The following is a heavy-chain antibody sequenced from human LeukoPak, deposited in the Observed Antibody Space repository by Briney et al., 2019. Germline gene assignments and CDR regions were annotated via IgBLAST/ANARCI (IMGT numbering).Heavy chain of an antibody. CDR1: GGSIRSYY. CDR3: ATGVHGIAAAGDYYFDY. Sequence: PSETLSLTCTVSGGSIRSYYWSWIRQPPGKGLEWIGYMYYRGNTNYNPSLKSRVTISVDTSKNQFSLKLSPVTAADTAVYYCATGVHGIAAAGDYYFDYWGQGTLVTVSS. D-gene: IGHD6-13*01. J-gene: IGHJ4*02. CDR2: MYYRGNT. V-gene: IGHV4-59*01.